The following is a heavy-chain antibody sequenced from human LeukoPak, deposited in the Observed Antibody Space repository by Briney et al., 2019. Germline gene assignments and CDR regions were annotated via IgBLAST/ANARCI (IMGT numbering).Heavy chain of an antibody. CDR3: ARVRRGYCSSTSCYTGAYYYYGMDV. D-gene: IGHD2-2*02. J-gene: IGHJ6*02. V-gene: IGHV4-34*01. Sequence: KPSETLSLTCAVYGGSFSVYYWSWIRQPPGKGLEWVGEINHSGSTNYNPSLKSRVTISVDTSKNQFSLKLSSVTAADTAVYYCARVRRGYCSSTSCYTGAYYYYGMDVWGQGTTVTVSS. CDR1: GGSFSVYY. CDR2: INHSGST.